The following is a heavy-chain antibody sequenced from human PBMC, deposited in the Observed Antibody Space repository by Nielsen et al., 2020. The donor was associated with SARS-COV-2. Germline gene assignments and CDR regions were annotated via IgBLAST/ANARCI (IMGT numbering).Heavy chain of an antibody. CDR3: ARGPYASGWYVRATHYFDS. CDR2: IGTGVDT. Sequence: GESLTISCAASGFTFSNYEMHWDRQVAGQGLECVSTIGTGVDTHYPVSVQGRFTTSRDNAKNSLYLQMDSLRAEDTAVYYCARGPYASGWYVRATHYFDSWGQGTLVTVSS. D-gene: IGHD6-19*01. V-gene: IGHV3-13*01. CDR1: GFTFSNYE. J-gene: IGHJ4*02.